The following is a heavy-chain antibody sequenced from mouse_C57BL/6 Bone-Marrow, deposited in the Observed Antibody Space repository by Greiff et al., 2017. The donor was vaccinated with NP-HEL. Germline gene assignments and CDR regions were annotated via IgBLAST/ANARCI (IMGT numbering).Heavy chain of an antibody. Sequence: VQRVESGPGLVAPSQSLSITCTVSGFSLTSYAISWVRQPPGKGLEWLGVIWTGGGTNYNSALKSRLSISKDNSKSQVFLKMNSLQTDDTARYYCARNHPYYYGSSWYFDVWGTGTTVTVSS. CDR3: ARNHPYYYGSSWYFDV. V-gene: IGHV2-9-1*01. CDR1: GFSLTSYA. D-gene: IGHD1-1*01. CDR2: IWTGGGT. J-gene: IGHJ1*03.